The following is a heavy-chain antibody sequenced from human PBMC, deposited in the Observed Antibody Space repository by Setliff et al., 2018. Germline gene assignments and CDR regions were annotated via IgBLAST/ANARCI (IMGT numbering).Heavy chain of an antibody. CDR2: ISAYNGKT. Sequence: GASVKVSCKASGYTLSNSILSWVRQAPGQGLEWVGWISAYNGKTYSAQKFQDRVTLTTHTSTNMGYLELRDLRSDDTAVYYCFGAGTCSYWGQGTLVTVSS. J-gene: IGHJ4*02. V-gene: IGHV1-18*01. CDR3: FGAGTCSY. D-gene: IGHD3-10*01. CDR1: GYTLSNSI.